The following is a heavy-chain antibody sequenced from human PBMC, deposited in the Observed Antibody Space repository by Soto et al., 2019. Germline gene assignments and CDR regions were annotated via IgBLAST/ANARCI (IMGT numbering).Heavy chain of an antibody. CDR3: TRLFDSGGFPSPFDY. CDR2: IRSKATNYAT. CDR1: GFTFSASA. J-gene: IGHJ4*02. V-gene: IGHV3-73*01. Sequence: GGSLRLSCAASGFTFSASAMHWVRQASGKGLEWVGRIRSKATNYATAYAASVKGRFTISRDDSKNTAYLQMNSLKSEDTAVYYCTRLFDSGGFPSPFDYWGQGILVTVSS. D-gene: IGHD1-26*01.